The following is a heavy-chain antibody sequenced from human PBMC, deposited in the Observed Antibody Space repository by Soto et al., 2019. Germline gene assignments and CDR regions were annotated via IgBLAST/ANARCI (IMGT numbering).Heavy chain of an antibody. V-gene: IGHV3-11*06. CDR1: GFTFSDFY. Sequence: QIQVVESGGGLVKPGGSLRLSCEVSGFTFSDFYMSWISQAPGKGLEWLSYISPKSNYRQYAESVKCRHTISRDNAKKSLCLQMNGLRVEDTAVYYCVRGGGSGQFDSWGQGTLVTVSS. D-gene: IGHD2-15*01. CDR2: ISPKSNYR. CDR3: VRGGGSGQFDS. J-gene: IGHJ4*02.